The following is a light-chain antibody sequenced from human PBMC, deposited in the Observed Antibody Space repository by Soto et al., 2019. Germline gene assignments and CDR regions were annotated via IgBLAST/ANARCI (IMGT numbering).Light chain of an antibody. CDR3: QQYYSYPPIT. CDR1: QGISSY. Sequence: AIRMTQSPSSLSASTGDRVTITCGASQGISSYLAWYQQKPWKAPKLLIYAASTLQSGVPSRFSGSGSGTDFTLTISCLQSEDFATYYCQQYYSYPPITFGQGTRLEIK. V-gene: IGKV1-8*01. J-gene: IGKJ5*01. CDR2: AAS.